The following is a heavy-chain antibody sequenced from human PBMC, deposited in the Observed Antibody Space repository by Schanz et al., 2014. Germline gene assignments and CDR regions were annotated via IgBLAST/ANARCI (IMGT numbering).Heavy chain of an antibody. V-gene: IGHV3-23*01. CDR1: GFTFSSYA. CDR2: ISSGGNP. D-gene: IGHD2-15*01. Sequence: EVHLLDSGGGLVQPGGSLRLSCAASGFTFSSYAMSWVRQAPGKGLEWVSSISSGGNPYYANSVKGRFGISRDSSKNTLFLQMNSLRTEDTAVYYCARLDPYCRSGTCSRAFDFWGQGTLVTVSS. J-gene: IGHJ4*02. CDR3: ARLDPYCRSGTCSRAFDF.